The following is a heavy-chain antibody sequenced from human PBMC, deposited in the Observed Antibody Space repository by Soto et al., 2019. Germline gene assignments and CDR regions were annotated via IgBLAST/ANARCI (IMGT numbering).Heavy chain of an antibody. CDR3: TTERPYDSSGYYAHTPFDY. J-gene: IGHJ4*02. D-gene: IGHD3-22*01. CDR1: GFTFSNAW. Sequence: SLRLSCAASGFTFSNAWMSWVRQAPGKGLEWVGRIKSKTDGGTTDYAAPVKGRFTISRDDSKNTLYLQMNSLKTEDTAVYYCTTERPYDSSGYYAHTPFDYWGQGTLVTVS. V-gene: IGHV3-15*01. CDR2: IKSKTDGGTT.